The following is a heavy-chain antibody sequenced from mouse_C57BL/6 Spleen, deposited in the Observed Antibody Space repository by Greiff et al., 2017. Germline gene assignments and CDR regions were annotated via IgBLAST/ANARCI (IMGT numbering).Heavy chain of an antibody. CDR2: IWSGGST. Sequence: VQLQESGPGLVQPSQSLSITCTVSGFSLTSYGVHWVRQPPGKGLEWLGVIWSGGSTDYNAAFISRLSISKDNSKSQVFFKMNSLQADDTAIYYCAKYYSNPYYYAMDYWGQGTSVTVSS. CDR3: AKYYSNPYYYAMDY. D-gene: IGHD2-5*01. J-gene: IGHJ4*01. CDR1: GFSLTSYG. V-gene: IGHV2-4*01.